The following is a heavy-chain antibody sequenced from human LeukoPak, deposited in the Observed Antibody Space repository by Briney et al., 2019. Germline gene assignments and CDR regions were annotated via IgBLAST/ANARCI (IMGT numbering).Heavy chain of an antibody. V-gene: IGHV3-7*01. CDR2: INKDGSEK. CDR3: ARDKVTY. CDR1: GFTFSSYW. J-gene: IGHJ4*02. Sequence: PGGSLRLSCAASGFTFSSYWLSWVRQAPGKGLEWVAHINKDGSEKYYVDSVKGRFTISRDNAKNSLYLQMNSLRVEDTAVYFCARDKVTYWGQGTLVTVSS.